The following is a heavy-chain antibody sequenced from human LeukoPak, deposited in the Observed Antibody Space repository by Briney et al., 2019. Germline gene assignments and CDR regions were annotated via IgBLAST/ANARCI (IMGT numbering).Heavy chain of an antibody. CDR1: GGSFSGYY. D-gene: IGHD2-2*01. V-gene: IGHV4-34*01. Sequence: SETLSLTCAVYGGSFSGYYWSWIRQPPGKGLEWIGEINHSGSTNYNPSLTSRVTISVDTSKNKFSLKLSSVTAADTAVYYCARGSRGGYCSSASCYSAPRGYYYYGMDVWGKGTTVTVSS. CDR2: INHSGST. J-gene: IGHJ6*04. CDR3: ARGSRGGYCSSASCYSAPRGYYYYGMDV.